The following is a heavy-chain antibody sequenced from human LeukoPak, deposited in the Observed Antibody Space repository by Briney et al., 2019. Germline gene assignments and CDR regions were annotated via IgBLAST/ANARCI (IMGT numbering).Heavy chain of an antibody. V-gene: IGHV3-48*03. CDR3: AKGWTSIKYDY. D-gene: IGHD3/OR15-3a*01. Sequence: GGSLRLSCAASGFTCGSYEMNWVRQAPGKGLEWVSYISTSGTTIYYADSVKGRFTISRDNAKNSLYLQMNSLKAEDTAVYYCAKGWTSIKYDYWGQGTLVTVSS. J-gene: IGHJ4*02. CDR1: GFTCGSYE. CDR2: ISTSGTTI.